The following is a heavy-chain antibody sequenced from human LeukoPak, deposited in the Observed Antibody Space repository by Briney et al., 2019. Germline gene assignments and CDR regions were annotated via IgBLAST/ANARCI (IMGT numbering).Heavy chain of an antibody. CDR1: GGSISSYY. V-gene: IGHV4-59*01. CDR3: ASSEVLLWFGESPEYYFDY. J-gene: IGHJ4*02. CDR2: IYYSGST. D-gene: IGHD3-10*01. Sequence: SETLSLTCTVSGGSISSYYWSWIRQPPGKGLECLGYIYYSGSTNYNPSLKSRVTISVDTSKNQFSLKLSSVTAADTAVYYCASSEVLLWFGESPEYYFDYWGQGTLVTVSS.